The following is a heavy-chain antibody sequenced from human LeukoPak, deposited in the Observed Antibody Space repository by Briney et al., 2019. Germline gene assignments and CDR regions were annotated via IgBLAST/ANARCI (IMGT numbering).Heavy chain of an antibody. Sequence: GGSLRLSCAASGFTFSSYGMHWVRQAPGKGLEWVAVIWYSGSNKYYADSVKGRFTISRDNSKNTLYLQMNSLRAEDTAVYYCAKDATVTTSGSYFDYRGQGTLVTVSS. V-gene: IGHV3-33*06. CDR2: IWYSGSNK. CDR3: AKDATVTTSGSYFDY. D-gene: IGHD4-17*01. CDR1: GFTFSSYG. J-gene: IGHJ4*02.